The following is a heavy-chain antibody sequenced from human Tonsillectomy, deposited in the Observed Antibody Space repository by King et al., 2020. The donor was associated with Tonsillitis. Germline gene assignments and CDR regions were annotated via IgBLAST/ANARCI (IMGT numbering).Heavy chain of an antibody. V-gene: IGHV3-30*04. J-gene: IGHJ4*02. CDR2: ISYDGSNK. D-gene: IGHD3-16*01. Sequence: QLVQSGGGVVQPGRSLRLSCAASGFTFSSYAMHWVRQAPGKGLEWVAVISYDGSNKYYADSVKGRFTISRDNSKNTLYLQMNSLRAEDTAVYYCARDPAFNYWGQASLVTVSS. CDR1: GFTFSSYA. CDR3: ARDPAFNY.